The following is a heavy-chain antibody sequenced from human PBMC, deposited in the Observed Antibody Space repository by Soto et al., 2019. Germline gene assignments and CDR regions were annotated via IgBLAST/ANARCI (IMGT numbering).Heavy chain of an antibody. J-gene: IGHJ4*02. V-gene: IGHV4-31*03. CDR2: IYYSGST. CDR1: GGSISSGGYY. CDR3: ARDSASNGRFDY. Sequence: KPSETLSLTCTVSGGSISSGGYYWSWIRQHPGKGLEWIGYIYYSGSTYYNPSLKSRVTISVDTSKNQFSLKLSSVTAADTAVYYCARDSASNGRFDYWGQGTLVTVSS.